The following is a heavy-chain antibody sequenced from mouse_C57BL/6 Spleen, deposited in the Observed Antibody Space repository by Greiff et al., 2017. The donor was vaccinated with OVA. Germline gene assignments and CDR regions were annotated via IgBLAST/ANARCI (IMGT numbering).Heavy chain of an antibody. CDR2: IDPETGGT. CDR3: TRGDYYGSSPDY. V-gene: IGHV1-15*01. D-gene: IGHD1-1*01. J-gene: IGHJ2*01. CDR1: GYTFTDYD. Sequence: QVQLQQSGAELVRPGASVTLSCKASGYTFTDYDMHWVKQTPVHGLEWIGAIDPETGGTAYNQKFQGKAILTADKSSSTAYMELRSLTSEDAAVYYCTRGDYYGSSPDYWGQGTTLTVSS.